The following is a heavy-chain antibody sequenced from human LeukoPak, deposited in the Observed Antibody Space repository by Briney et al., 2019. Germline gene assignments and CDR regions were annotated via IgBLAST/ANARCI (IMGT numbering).Heavy chain of an antibody. CDR1: GFTFSSYW. V-gene: IGHV3-74*01. Sequence: GGSLRLSCAASGFTFSSYWMHWVRQAPGKGLVWVSRIYHDGSTTSLADSVKGRFTLSRDNAKNTLYLQMNSLRAEDTAVYYCARETLGSGGYRDYRGQGTLVTVSS. D-gene: IGHD3-10*01. CDR2: IYHDGSTT. CDR3: ARETLGSGGYRDY. J-gene: IGHJ4*02.